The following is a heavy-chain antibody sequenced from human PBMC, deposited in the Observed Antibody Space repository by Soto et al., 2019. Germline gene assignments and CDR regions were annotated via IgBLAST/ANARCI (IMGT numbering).Heavy chain of an antibody. CDR3: AKDGGNQWLAYYYYGMDV. CDR1: GFTFSSYA. CDR2: ISGSGGST. J-gene: IGHJ6*02. V-gene: IGHV3-23*01. D-gene: IGHD6-19*01. Sequence: LRLSCAASGFTFSSYAMSWVRQAPGKGLEWVSAISGSGGSTYYADSVKGRFTISRDNSKNTLYLQMNSLRAEDTAVYYCAKDGGNQWLAYYYYGMDVWGQGTTVTVSS.